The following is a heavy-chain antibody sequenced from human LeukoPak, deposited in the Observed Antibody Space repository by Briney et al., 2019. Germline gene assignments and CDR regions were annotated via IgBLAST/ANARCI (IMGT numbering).Heavy chain of an antibody. CDR1: GASISSSSYY. D-gene: IGHD3-16*02. CDR3: ARGMRDYVWGSYRYSTPFDY. CDR2: ILYNGGA. V-gene: IGHV4-39*01. Sequence: SETLSLTCTVSGASISSSSYYWGWIRQPPGKGLEWIGSILYNGGAYYNPSLKSRVTISVDTSKNQFSLRLSSVTASDTTVYYCARGMRDYVWGSYRYSTPFDYWGQGTLVTVSS. J-gene: IGHJ4*02.